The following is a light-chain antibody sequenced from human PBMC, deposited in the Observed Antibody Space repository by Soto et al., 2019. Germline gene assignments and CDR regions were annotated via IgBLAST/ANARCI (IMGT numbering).Light chain of an antibody. CDR2: EVS. CDR1: STDVGGYNY. CDR3: VSFAGGTYV. V-gene: IGLV2-8*01. Sequence: QSALTQPPSAAGSPGQSVTISCTGTSTDVGGYNYVSWYQQYPGKAPKLMIYEVSKRPSGVPDRFSGSKSGNTASLTVFGLQAEDEADYYCVSFAGGTYVFGTGTKVTVL. J-gene: IGLJ1*01.